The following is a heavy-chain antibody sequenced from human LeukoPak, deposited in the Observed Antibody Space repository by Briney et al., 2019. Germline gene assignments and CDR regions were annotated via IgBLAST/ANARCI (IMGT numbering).Heavy chain of an antibody. J-gene: IGHJ6*02. CDR3: AKSPDGYYYYYGMDV. Sequence: GGSLRLSCAASGFTFSSYAMSWVRQAPGKGLEWVSAISGSGGSTYYADSVKGRFNISRDNSKNTLYLQMNSLRAEDTAVYYCAKSPDGYYYYYGMDVWGQGTTVTVSS. CDR2: ISGSGGST. CDR1: GFTFSSYA. V-gene: IGHV3-23*01.